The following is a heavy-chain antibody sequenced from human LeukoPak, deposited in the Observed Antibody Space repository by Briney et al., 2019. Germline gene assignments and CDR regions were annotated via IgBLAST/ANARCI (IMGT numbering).Heavy chain of an antibody. V-gene: IGHV1-69*13. CDR1: GGTFSSYA. Sequence: ASVKVSCKASGGTFSSYAISWVRQAPGQGLEWMGGIIPIFGTANYAQKFQGRVTITAGESTSTAYMELSSLRSEDTAVYYCARRATHDAFDIWGQGTMVTVSS. CDR2: IIPIFGTA. CDR3: ARRATHDAFDI. J-gene: IGHJ3*02. D-gene: IGHD1-26*01.